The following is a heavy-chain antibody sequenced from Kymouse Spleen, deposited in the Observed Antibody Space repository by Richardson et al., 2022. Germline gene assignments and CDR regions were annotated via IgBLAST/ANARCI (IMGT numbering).Heavy chain of an antibody. V-gene: IGHV1-24*d01. CDR2: FDPEDGET. CDR1: GYTLTELS. CDR3: ATGIHYYGSGYYYYYGMDV. D-gene: IGHD3-10*01. J-gene: IGHJ6*02. Sequence: QVQLVQSGAEVKKPGASVKVSCKVSGYTLTELSMHWVRQAPGKGLEWMGGFDPEDGETIYAQKFQGRVTMTEDTSTDTAYMDLSSLRSEDTAVYYCATGIHYYGSGYYYYYGMDVWGQGTTVTVSS.